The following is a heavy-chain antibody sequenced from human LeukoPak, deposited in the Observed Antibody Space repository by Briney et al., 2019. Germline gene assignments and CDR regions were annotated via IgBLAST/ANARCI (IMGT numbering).Heavy chain of an antibody. D-gene: IGHD7-27*01. V-gene: IGHV4-34*01. CDR3: ASRKLGNDY. J-gene: IGHJ4*02. Sequence: TSETLSLTCAVYGESFSGYYWSWIRQPPGKGLEWIGEINHSGNTHYNPSLKSRVTISADTSKNQFSLNLSSVTAADTAVYYCASRKLGNDYWGQGTLVTVSS. CDR2: INHSGNT. CDR1: GESFSGYY.